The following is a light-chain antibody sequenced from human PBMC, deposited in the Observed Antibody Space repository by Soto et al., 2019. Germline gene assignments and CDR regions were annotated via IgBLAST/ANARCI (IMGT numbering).Light chain of an antibody. Sequence: AIRMTQSPSSLSASTGDRVTITCRASQGISSYLAWYQQKPGKAPKLLIYAASTLQSGVPSRFSGSGSGTDFTLTISCLQSEDFATYYCQQYYSYPPWTFGHGTMVDIK. J-gene: IGKJ1*01. CDR2: AAS. CDR3: QQYYSYPPWT. V-gene: IGKV1-8*01. CDR1: QGISSY.